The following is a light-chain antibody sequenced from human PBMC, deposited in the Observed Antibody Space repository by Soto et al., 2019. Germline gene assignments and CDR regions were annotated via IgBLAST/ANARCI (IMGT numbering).Light chain of an antibody. Sequence: DIPMTQSPSTLSASVGDRVSITCRASQSISSYLAWYQQKPGKAPRLLIYKASTIDSGVPSRFSGSGSGTEFTLTISSLQPDDFATYYCQHYNTYPYTFGQGTKVVI. J-gene: IGKJ2*01. V-gene: IGKV1-5*03. CDR1: QSISSY. CDR3: QHYNTYPYT. CDR2: KAS.